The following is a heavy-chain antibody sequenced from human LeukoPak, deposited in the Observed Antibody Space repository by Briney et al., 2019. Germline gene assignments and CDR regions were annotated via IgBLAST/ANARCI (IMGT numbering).Heavy chain of an antibody. CDR2: INPNSGGT. CDR3: ARGFGQQLVRNDY. Sequence: ASVTVSLTSSAYTFTVYYMHWVRQAPGQGLEWMGWINPNSGGTNYTQKFQGRVTITRDTAISTAYMALSRLRSGDTAVYYCARGFGQQLVRNDYWGQGTLVTVSS. V-gene: IGHV1-2*02. D-gene: IGHD6-13*01. CDR1: AYTFTVYY. J-gene: IGHJ4*02.